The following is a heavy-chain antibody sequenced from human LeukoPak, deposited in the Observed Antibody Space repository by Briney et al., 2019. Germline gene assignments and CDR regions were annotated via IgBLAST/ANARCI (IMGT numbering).Heavy chain of an antibody. CDR1: GGTFSSYA. CDR2: IIPIFGTA. CDR3: ARGYCSGGSCCCFDY. J-gene: IGHJ4*02. Sequence: VASVKVSCKASGGTFSSYAISWVRQAPGQGHEWMGGIIPIFGTANYAQKFQGRVTITTDESTSTAYMELSSLRSEDTAVYYCARGYCSGGSCCCFDYWGQGTLVTVSS. D-gene: IGHD2-15*01. V-gene: IGHV1-69*05.